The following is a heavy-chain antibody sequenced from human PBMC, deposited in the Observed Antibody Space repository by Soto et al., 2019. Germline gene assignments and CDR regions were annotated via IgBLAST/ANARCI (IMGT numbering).Heavy chain of an antibody. CDR1: GFSLPTDRVG. D-gene: IGHD1-26*01. CDR3: AHAYGGRSLY. CDR2: IYWDDTK. V-gene: IGHV2-5*02. Sequence: QITLKESGPTLVKPTQTLTLTCTFSGFSLPTDRVGVGWIRQPPGPALEWLAVIYWDDTKTYRPSLKSRLTITKDTSKNQVALTMTDMDPVDTAKYYCAHAYGGRSLYCGQGTLVTVSS. J-gene: IGHJ4*02.